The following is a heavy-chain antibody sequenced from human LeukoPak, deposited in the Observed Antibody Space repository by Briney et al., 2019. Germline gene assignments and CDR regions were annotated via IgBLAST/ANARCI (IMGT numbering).Heavy chain of an antibody. CDR1: GFTYSHNG. D-gene: IGHD3-3*01. Sequence: GGSLRLSCVASGFTYSHNGMHWVRQAPGKGLEWVAFIQYDGNTIFYADSVKGRFTISRDNSKNSLYLQMNSLRAEDTAVYYCVRNLDFWGDSEDYWGQGTLVTVSS. J-gene: IGHJ4*02. V-gene: IGHV3-30*02. CDR2: IQYDGNTI. CDR3: VRNLDFWGDSEDY.